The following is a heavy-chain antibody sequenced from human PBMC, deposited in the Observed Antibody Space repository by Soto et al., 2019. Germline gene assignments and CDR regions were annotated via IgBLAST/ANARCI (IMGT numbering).Heavy chain of an antibody. V-gene: IGHV3-23*01. CDR1: GFTFSSYA. CDR3: ALSGDIVGVPAQNFDY. J-gene: IGHJ4*02. Sequence: GGSLRLSCAASGFTFSSYAMSWVRQAPGKGLEWVSAIRGSGGSTYYADSVKGRFTISRDNAKNTLYLQMNSLRAEDTAVYDCALSGDIVGVPAQNFDYWGQGTLVTVSS. CDR2: IRGSGGST. D-gene: IGHD2-2*01.